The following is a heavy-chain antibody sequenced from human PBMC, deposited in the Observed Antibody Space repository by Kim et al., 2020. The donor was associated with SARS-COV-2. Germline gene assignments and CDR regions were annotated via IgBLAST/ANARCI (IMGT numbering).Heavy chain of an antibody. Sequence: GGSLRLSCAASGFSVSTSCMSWVRQAPGKGLEWVSVLCSAGSTSYADSVKGRFTISRDDSRNTLYLQMNSLRVEDTAVYYCAGSQGDDWGQGTLVTVSS. CDR3: AGSQGDD. V-gene: IGHV3-53*01. CDR1: GFSVSTSC. CDR2: LCSAGST. J-gene: IGHJ4*02.